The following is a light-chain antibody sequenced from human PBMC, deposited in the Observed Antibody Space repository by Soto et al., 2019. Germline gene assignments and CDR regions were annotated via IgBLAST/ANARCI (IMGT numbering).Light chain of an antibody. CDR2: EVT. J-gene: IGLJ2*01. Sequence: QSALTQPASVSGSPGQSITISCTGSRNDIGTYDFVSWYQHHPGKAPKLLIYEVTKRPSGVSNRFSGSKSGNTASLTISGLQAEDEADYYCCSHVGSITVIFGGGTKLTVL. CDR1: RNDIGTYDF. CDR3: CSHVGSITVI. V-gene: IGLV2-23*02.